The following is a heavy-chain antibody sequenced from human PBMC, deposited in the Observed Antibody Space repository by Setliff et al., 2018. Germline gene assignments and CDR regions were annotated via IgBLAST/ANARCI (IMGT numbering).Heavy chain of an antibody. CDR3: ARMTGFAYMDV. J-gene: IGHJ6*03. CDR1: GGSISSGSYY. Sequence: PSETLSLTCTVSGGSISSGSYYWSWIRQPAGKGLEWIGHIYTSGSTNYNPSLKSRVTISVDTSKNQFSLKLSSVTAADTAVYYCARMTGFAYMDVWGKGTPVTVSS. V-gene: IGHV4-61*09. CDR2: IYTSGST.